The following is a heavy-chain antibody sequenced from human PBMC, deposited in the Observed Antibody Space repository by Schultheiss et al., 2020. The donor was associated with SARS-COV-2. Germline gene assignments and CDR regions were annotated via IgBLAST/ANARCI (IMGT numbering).Heavy chain of an antibody. D-gene: IGHD4-17*01. J-gene: IGHJ6*02. Sequence: GGSLRLSCAASGFTFSSYGMHWVRQAPGKGLEWVAFIRYDGSNKYYADSVKGRFTISRDNSKNTLYLQMNSLRAEDTAVYYCARDLGTTVTYYYGMDVWGQGTTVTVSS. V-gene: IGHV3-30*02. CDR2: IRYDGSNK. CDR3: ARDLGTTVTYYYGMDV. CDR1: GFTFSSYG.